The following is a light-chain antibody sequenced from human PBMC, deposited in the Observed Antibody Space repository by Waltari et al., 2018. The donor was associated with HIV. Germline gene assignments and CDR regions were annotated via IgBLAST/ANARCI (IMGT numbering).Light chain of an antibody. V-gene: IGLV2-14*03. CDR3: SSYTSSSLEI. Sequence: QSALTQPASVSGSPGQSITISCTGTSSDVGGYNYVSWYQQHPGKAPKLMIYEVTNRPSGGSNPFSGSKSGNTASLTISGLQVEDEADYYCSSYTSSSLEIFGGGTKLTVL. CDR1: SSDVGGYNY. CDR2: EVT. J-gene: IGLJ2*01.